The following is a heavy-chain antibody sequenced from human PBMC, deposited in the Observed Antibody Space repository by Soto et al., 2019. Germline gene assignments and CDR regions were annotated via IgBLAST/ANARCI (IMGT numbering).Heavy chain of an antibody. D-gene: IGHD1-1*01. CDR1: GYIMTTYG. V-gene: IGHV1-18*01. J-gene: IGHJ4*02. Sequence: QVQLVQSGTEVKKPGASVKVSCKASGYIMTTYGVSWVRQAPGQGLEWVGWISAYNDHTNYAQKFQGRVTMTTDTSTSTAYMELRSLRSDDTAGYYCARGTYFDYWGQGTLVTVSS. CDR2: ISAYNDHT. CDR3: ARGTYFDY.